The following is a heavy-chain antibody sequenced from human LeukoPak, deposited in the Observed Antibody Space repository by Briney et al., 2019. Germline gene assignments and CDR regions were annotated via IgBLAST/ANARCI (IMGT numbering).Heavy chain of an antibody. D-gene: IGHD6-13*01. CDR3: ARFRVIKGIAAAGTDDAFDI. CDR1: GGSFSGYY. J-gene: IGHJ3*02. CDR2: INHSGST. Sequence: SETLSLTCAVYGGSFSGYYWSWIRQPPAKGLEWIGEINHSGSTNYNPSLKSRVTISVDTSKNQFSLKLSSVTAADTAVYYCARFRVIKGIAAAGTDDAFDIWGQGTMVTVSS. V-gene: IGHV4-34*01.